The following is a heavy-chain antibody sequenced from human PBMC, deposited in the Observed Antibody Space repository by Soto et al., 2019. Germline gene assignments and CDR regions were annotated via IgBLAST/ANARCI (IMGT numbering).Heavy chain of an antibody. CDR2: INAGNGNT. Sequence: SVQVSCKGSGYTFTSYAMHWVRQAPGQRLEWMGLINAGNGNTKYSQKFQGRVTITRDTSASTAYMELSSLRSEDTAVYYCARDNALYYDFWSGYSASYYFDYWGQGTLVTVSS. V-gene: IGHV1-3*01. CDR3: ARDNALYYDFWSGYSASYYFDY. J-gene: IGHJ4*02. D-gene: IGHD3-3*01. CDR1: GYTFTSYA.